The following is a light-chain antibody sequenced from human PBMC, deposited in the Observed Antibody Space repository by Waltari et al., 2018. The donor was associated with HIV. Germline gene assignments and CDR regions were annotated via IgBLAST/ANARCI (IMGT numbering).Light chain of an antibody. Sequence: QTVVTQEPSLTVSPGGTVTLTCASSTGPVTNRYSPNWFQQKPGQAPRALLYSASNKHSWTPARFSCSLLGGKAALTLTGVQPEDEAEYYCLLYYGGSWVFGGGTKLTVL. V-gene: IGLV7-43*01. CDR3: LLYYGGSWV. CDR2: SAS. CDR1: TGPVTNRYS. J-gene: IGLJ3*02.